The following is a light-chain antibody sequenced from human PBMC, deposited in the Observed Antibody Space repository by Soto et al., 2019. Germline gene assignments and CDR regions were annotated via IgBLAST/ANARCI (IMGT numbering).Light chain of an antibody. Sequence: DIQMTQSPSSLSASVGDRVTITCRASQNIDRYLNWYQQKPGKAPKLLIYAASSLQSGVPSRFSGSGSGTDFTLTISSLQPEDFATYYCQQSSSRLWTFGQGTKVEIK. CDR3: QQSSSRLWT. V-gene: IGKV1-39*01. CDR1: QNIDRY. CDR2: AAS. J-gene: IGKJ1*01.